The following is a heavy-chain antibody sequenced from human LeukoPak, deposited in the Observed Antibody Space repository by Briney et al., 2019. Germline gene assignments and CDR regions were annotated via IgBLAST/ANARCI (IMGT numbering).Heavy chain of an antibody. Sequence: DPGGSLRPSCTASGFTFGDYAMSWIRQPPGKGLEWIGDINHSGSTNYNPSLKSRVTISVDTSKNQFSLKLSSVTAADTAVYYCARGQPEGLDLAQYYFDYWGQGTLVTVSS. V-gene: IGHV4-34*01. J-gene: IGHJ4*02. D-gene: IGHD2-2*03. CDR2: INHSGST. CDR3: ARGQPEGLDLAQYYFDY. CDR1: GFTFGDYA.